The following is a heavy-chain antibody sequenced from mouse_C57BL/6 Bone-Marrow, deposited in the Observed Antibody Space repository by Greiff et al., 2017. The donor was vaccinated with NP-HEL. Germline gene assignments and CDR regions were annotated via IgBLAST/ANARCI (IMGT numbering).Heavy chain of an antibody. V-gene: IGHV1-80*01. Sequence: QVQLKQSGAELVKPGASVKISCKASGYAFSSYWMNWVKQRPGKGLEWIGQIYPGDGDTNYNGKFKGKATLTADKSSSTAYMQLSSLTSEDSAVYFCARYPNWDSDYFDYWGQGTTLTVSS. CDR3: ARYPNWDSDYFDY. CDR1: GYAFSSYW. J-gene: IGHJ2*01. D-gene: IGHD4-1*02. CDR2: IYPGDGDT.